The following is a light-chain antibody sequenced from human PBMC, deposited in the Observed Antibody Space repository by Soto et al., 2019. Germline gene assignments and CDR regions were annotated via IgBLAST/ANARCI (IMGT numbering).Light chain of an antibody. CDR1: QSVSSY. CDR2: DAS. Sequence: DIVLTQSPATLSLSPGERATLSCRASQSVSSYLAWYQQKPGQAPRLLIYDASNRATGIPARFSGSGSGTDFTLTISSLEPEEFAVYYCQQRSNWPRTFGQGTKVEIK. V-gene: IGKV3-11*01. CDR3: QQRSNWPRT. J-gene: IGKJ1*01.